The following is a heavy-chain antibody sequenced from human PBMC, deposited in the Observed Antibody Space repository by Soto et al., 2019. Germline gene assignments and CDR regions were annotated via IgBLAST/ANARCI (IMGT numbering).Heavy chain of an antibody. CDR2: NYYIGRT. V-gene: IGHV4-39*01. J-gene: IGHJ4*02. CDR1: SGSISSSSYY. D-gene: IGHD3-9*01. Sequence: PSETLSLTCTFSSGSISSSSYYWGWIRQPPGKGLEWIGTNYYIGRTYYNPSLKSRVTISVVTSENQFSLNLRSVTAADTAVYYCVRAPVLRDFDWSLYYFDYWGQGILVTVSS. CDR3: VRAPVLRDFDWSLYYFDY.